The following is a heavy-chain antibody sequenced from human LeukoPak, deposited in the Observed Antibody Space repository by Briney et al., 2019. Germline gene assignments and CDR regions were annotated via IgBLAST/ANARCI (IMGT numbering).Heavy chain of an antibody. Sequence: SETLSLTCTVSGASISNYFWSWIRQPAGKGLEWIGRVYTSGSTNYNPSLKSRLTMSVDTSKNQLSLNLSSVTAADTAVYFCARTFNGLEQDWRQGTVVTV. J-gene: IGHJ4*02. V-gene: IGHV4-4*07. D-gene: IGHD1/OR15-1a*01. CDR2: VYTSGST. CDR3: ARTFNGLEQD. CDR1: GASISNYF.